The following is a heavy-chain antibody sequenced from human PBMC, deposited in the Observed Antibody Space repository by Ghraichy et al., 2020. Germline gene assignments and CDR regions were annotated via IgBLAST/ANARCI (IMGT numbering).Heavy chain of an antibody. CDR3: ARVVAATHFDY. D-gene: IGHD2-15*01. J-gene: IGHJ4*02. CDR2: IRQDGSEK. CDR1: GFSFSSYW. V-gene: IGHV3-7*03. Sequence: GGSLRLSCAASGFSFSSYWMSWVRQAPGKGLEWVANIRQDGSEKYYVDSVKGRFTISRDNAKNSLYLQMNSLRAEDTAVYYCARVVAATHFDYWGQGTLVTVSS.